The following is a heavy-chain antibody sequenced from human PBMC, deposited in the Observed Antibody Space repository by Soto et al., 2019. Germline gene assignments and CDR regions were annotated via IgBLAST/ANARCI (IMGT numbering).Heavy chain of an antibody. CDR1: GFTFSRFS. CDR2: ISYDGSNT. CDR3: ARDHGMFLSYYYYGMDV. D-gene: IGHD3-10*02. Sequence: SLRLSRAASGFTFSRFSMHLVRQAPGKGLAWVAVISYDGSNTHYAESVKGRFNISRDDSKNTVYLQMNKLRGEDSAVYYCARDHGMFLSYYYYGMDVWGQGTTVTVSS. V-gene: IGHV3-30-3*01. J-gene: IGHJ6*02.